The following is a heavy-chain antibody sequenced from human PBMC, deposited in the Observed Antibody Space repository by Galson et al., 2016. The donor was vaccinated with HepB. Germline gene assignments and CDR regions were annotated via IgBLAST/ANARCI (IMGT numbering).Heavy chain of an antibody. D-gene: IGHD2-2*01. CDR1: GFTFSNYA. Sequence: SLRLSCAASGFTFSNYAMSWVRQAPGKGLEWVSSISGSGGSTYYADSVKGRFTISRDNSKNTLYLQMNSLRAEDTAVYYCAKDTARYCSSTSCSYGMDVWGQGTTVTVSS. CDR3: AKDTARYCSSTSCSYGMDV. V-gene: IGHV3-23*01. CDR2: ISGSGGST. J-gene: IGHJ6*02.